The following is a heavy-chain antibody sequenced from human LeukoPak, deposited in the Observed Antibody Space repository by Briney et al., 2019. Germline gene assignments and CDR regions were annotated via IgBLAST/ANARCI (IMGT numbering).Heavy chain of an antibody. V-gene: IGHV1-18*01. CDR2: ISAYNGNT. CDR3: ARAPKVVTINWFDP. J-gene: IGHJ5*02. D-gene: IGHD3-3*01. CDR1: GYTFTSYG. Sequence: ASVTVSCKASGYTFTSYGISWVRQAPGQGLEWMGWISAYNGNTNYAQKLQGRVTMTTDTSTSTAYMELRSLRSDDTAVYYCARAPKVVTINWFDPWGQGTLVTVSS.